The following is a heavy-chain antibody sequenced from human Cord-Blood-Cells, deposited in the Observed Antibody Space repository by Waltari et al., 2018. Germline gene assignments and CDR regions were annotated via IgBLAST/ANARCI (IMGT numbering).Heavy chain of an antibody. V-gene: IGHV4-31*03. CDR2: IYYSGST. D-gene: IGHD2-8*01. J-gene: IGHJ2*01. Sequence: QVQLQESGPGLVKPSQTLSLPCPVSGGSITSGGSSRSLIRQHPGKGLEWIGYIYYSGSTYYNPSLKSRVTISVDTSKNQFSLKLSSVTAADTAVYYCARVRGANGHWYFDLWGRGTLVTVSS. CDR1: GGSITSGGSS. CDR3: ARVRGANGHWYFDL.